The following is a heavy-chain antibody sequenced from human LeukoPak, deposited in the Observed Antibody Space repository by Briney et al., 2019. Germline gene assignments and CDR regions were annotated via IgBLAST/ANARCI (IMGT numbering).Heavy chain of an antibody. CDR3: TTTIFGVVTTHFQFDY. Sequence: PGGSLRLSCAASGFTFSNAWMSWVRQAPGKGLEWVGHIKTKTDGGTTDYAAPVKGRFTISRDDSKNTLYLQMNSLETEDTAVYYCTTTIFGVVTTHFQFDYWGQGTLVTVSS. CDR1: GFTFSNAW. CDR2: IKTKTDGGTT. J-gene: IGHJ4*02. D-gene: IGHD3-3*01. V-gene: IGHV3-15*01.